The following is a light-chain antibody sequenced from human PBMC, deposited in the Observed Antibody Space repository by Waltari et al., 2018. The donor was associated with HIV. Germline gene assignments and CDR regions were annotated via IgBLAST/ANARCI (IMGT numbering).Light chain of an antibody. Sequence: DIQMTQSPSTLSASVGDRVTIPCRASQSISSWLAWYQQKPGKAPKLLIYKASSLESGVPSRFSGSGSGTEFTLTISSLQPDDFATYYCQQYNSYSPVTFGQGTKVEIK. CDR1: QSISSW. V-gene: IGKV1-5*03. CDR2: KAS. CDR3: QQYNSYSPVT. J-gene: IGKJ1*01.